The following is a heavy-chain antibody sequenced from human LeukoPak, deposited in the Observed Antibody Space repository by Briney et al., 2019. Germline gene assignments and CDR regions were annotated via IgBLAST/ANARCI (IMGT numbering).Heavy chain of an antibody. J-gene: IGHJ6*03. V-gene: IGHV1-69*05. Sequence: SVKVSCKASGGTFSSYAISWVRQAPGQGLEWMGGIIPIFGTANYAQKFQGRVTITTDESTSTAYMELSSLRSEDTAVYYCARVVRFLLYMDVWGKGTTVTVSS. CDR3: ARVVRFLLYMDV. CDR2: IIPIFGTA. CDR1: GGTFSSYA. D-gene: IGHD3-3*01.